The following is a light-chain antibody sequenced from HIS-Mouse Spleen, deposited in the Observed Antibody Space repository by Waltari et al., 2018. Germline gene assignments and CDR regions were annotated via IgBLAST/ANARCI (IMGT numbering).Light chain of an antibody. CDR3: SSYTSSSTLKGV. J-gene: IGLJ1*01. CDR2: DVS. V-gene: IGLV2-14*03. CDR1: SRDLGGYNT. Sequence: QSALTQPASVSGSPGQSITIPCTGTSRDLGGYNTVPWYQQHPGKAPKLMIYDVSHRPSGVSNRFSGSKSGNTASLTISGLQAEDEADYYCSSYTSSSTLKGVFGTGTKVTVL.